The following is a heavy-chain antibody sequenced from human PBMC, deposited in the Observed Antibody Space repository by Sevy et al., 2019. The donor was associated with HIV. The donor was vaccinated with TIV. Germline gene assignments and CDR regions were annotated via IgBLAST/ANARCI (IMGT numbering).Heavy chain of an antibody. J-gene: IGHJ4*02. V-gene: IGHV1-2*02. D-gene: IGHD2-2*01. Sequence: ASVKVSCKASGYTFTGYYMHWVRQAPGQGLEWMGWINPNSGGTNYAQKFQGRVTMTRDTSISTAYMELSRLRSDDTAVYYCARANCSSTSCYGTYYFDYWGQGTLVTVSS. CDR3: ARANCSSTSCYGTYYFDY. CDR2: INPNSGGT. CDR1: GYTFTGYY.